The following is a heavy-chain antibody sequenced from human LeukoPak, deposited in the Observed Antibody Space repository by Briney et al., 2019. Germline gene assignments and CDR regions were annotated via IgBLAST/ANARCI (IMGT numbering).Heavy chain of an antibody. V-gene: IGHV3-23*01. D-gene: IGHD1-26*01. CDR1: GFTFSSYA. CDR3: AKDVGRYSGSYTNFDY. J-gene: IGHJ4*02. CDR2: AGGSGATT. Sequence: GGSLRLSCAASGFTFSSYAMSWVRQAPGKGLEWVSAAGGSGATTYYADSVKGRFTISRDNSKNTLYLQMNSLRAEDTAVYYCAKDVGRYSGSYTNFDYWGQGTLVTVSS.